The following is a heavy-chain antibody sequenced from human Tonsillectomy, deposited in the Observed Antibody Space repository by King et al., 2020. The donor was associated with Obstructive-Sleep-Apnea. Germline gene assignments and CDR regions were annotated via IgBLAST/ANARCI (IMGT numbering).Heavy chain of an antibody. Sequence: VQLVESGGGVVQPGRSLRLSCAASGFTFSSYGMHWVRQAPGKGLEWVAVISYDGSNKYYADSVKGRFTISRDNSKNTLYLQMNSLRAEDTAVYYCAKDDSHSSSGYLYYFDYWGQGTLVTVCS. CDR3: AKDDSHSSSGYLYYFDY. D-gene: IGHD6-13*01. J-gene: IGHJ4*02. CDR1: GFTFSSYG. CDR2: ISYDGSNK. V-gene: IGHV3-30*18.